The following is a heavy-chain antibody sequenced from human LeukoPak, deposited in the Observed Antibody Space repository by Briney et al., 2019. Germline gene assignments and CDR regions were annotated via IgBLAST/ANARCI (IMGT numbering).Heavy chain of an antibody. Sequence: SETLSLTCAVYGGSFSAYYWTWIRQPPGKGLEWIGEINHSGSTNYNPSLKSRVTISVDTSKNQFSLKLSSVTAADTAVYYCARGGNWNPMDYWGQGTLVTVSS. CDR2: INHSGST. CDR1: GGSFSAYY. D-gene: IGHD1-1*01. CDR3: ARGGNWNPMDY. V-gene: IGHV4-34*01. J-gene: IGHJ4*02.